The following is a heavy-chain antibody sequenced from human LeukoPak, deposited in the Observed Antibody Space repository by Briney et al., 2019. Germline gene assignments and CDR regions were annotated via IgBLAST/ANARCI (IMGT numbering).Heavy chain of an antibody. CDR1: GGSISSSTYY. J-gene: IGHJ4*02. CDR2: LYYSGST. V-gene: IGHV4-39*01. Sequence: PSETLSLTCTVSGGSISSSTYYWGWIRQPPGKGLEWIGNLYYSGSTYYNPSLKSRVTISVVTSKNQFSLKLSSVTAADTAVYYCARQAISGYDPPPFDSWGQGTLVTVSS. CDR3: ARQAISGYDPPPFDS. D-gene: IGHD5-12*01.